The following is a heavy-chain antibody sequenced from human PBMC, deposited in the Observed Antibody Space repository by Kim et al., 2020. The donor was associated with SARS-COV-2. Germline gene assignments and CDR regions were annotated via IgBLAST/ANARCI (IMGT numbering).Heavy chain of an antibody. J-gene: IGHJ6*02. V-gene: IGHV1-69*13. CDR2: IIPIFGAA. D-gene: IGHD3-10*01. CDR3: ARECSGGTYGSGSYYSDV. Sequence: SVKVSCKASGGIFSSYAITWVRQAPGQGPEWMGGIIPIFGAAHYAQKFQGRLTITADESTTTAYMELSSLRAEDTAVYYCARECSGGTYGSGSYYSDVWGQGTTVIVS. CDR1: GGIFSSYA.